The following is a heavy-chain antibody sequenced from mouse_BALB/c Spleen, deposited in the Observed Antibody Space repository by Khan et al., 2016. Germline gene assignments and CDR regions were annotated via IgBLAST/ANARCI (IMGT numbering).Heavy chain of an antibody. CDR3: MSVYFDY. CDR1: GFTFSDAW. Sequence: EVQLEESGGGLVQPGGSMKFSCAASGFTFSDAWMDWVRQSPEKGLEGGAEIRSKANNNEKYYAESVKGRINISRDDSKSSVYLQMNSLTAEYPGFYYCMSVYFDYWGQGTTLTVSS. V-gene: IGHV6-6*01. J-gene: IGHJ2*01. CDR2: IRSKANNNEK.